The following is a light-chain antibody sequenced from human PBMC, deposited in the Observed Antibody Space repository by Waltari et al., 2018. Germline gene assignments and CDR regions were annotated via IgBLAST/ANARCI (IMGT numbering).Light chain of an antibody. V-gene: IGLV4-69*01. CDR2: LSSDGSH. CDR1: SGHSSYA. CDR3: QTWDTGVV. Sequence: QLVLTQPPSASASLGASVRLTGTLTSGHSSYASAWHQQRPEKGPRYLMRLSSDGSHTKGDGIPDRFSGSSSGAERYLIISSLQSEDEADYYCQTWDTGVVFGGGTKLTVL. J-gene: IGLJ2*01.